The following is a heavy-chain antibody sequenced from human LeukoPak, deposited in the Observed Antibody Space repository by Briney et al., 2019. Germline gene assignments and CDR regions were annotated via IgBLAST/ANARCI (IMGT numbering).Heavy chain of an antibody. D-gene: IGHD3-22*01. Sequence: SGGSLRLSCAASGFTFSSYAMHWVRQAPGKGLEWVANMNPDGSEKYFLDSVKGRFTISRDNAKSSLYLQMNSLRGDDTAVYYCARDRALYDSRRGYYYTEDDFWGQGTLVTVSS. CDR1: GFTFSSYA. V-gene: IGHV3-7*01. CDR2: MNPDGSEK. J-gene: IGHJ4*02. CDR3: ARDRALYDSRRGYYYTEDDF.